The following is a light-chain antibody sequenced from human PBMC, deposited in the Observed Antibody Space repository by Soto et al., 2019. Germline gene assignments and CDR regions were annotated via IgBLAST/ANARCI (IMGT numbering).Light chain of an antibody. Sequence: IVLTQSPGTLSLSPGERATLSCRASQSVLDGYLAWYQKKPGQATNLLNYGAYARAAGIPDNFSGSGSGTDFTLTISRLEADDFAVYYCQQYGNSPFTFGQGTKLEIK. J-gene: IGKJ2*01. V-gene: IGKV3-20*01. CDR2: GAY. CDR1: QSVLDGY. CDR3: QQYGNSPFT.